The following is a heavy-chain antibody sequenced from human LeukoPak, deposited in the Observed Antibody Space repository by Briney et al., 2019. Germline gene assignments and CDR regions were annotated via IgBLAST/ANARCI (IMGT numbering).Heavy chain of an antibody. D-gene: IGHD5-18*01. J-gene: IGHJ4*02. Sequence: SVKVSCKASGGTFSSYAISWVRQAPGQGLEWMGGIIPIFGTANYAQKFQGRVTITADKSTSTAYMELSSLRSEDAAVYYCARDLGYSYGYGFSPDYWGQGTLVTVSS. CDR1: GGTFSSYA. CDR2: IIPIFGTA. V-gene: IGHV1-69*06. CDR3: ARDLGYSYGYGFSPDY.